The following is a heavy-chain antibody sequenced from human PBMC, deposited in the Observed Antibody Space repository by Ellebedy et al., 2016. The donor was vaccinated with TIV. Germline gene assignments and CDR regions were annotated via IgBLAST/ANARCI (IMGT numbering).Heavy chain of an antibody. Sequence: SLKISCAASGFTFDHYGMHWVRQAPGKGLEWVFGISWNSGKIGHADSVKGRFTISRDNAKNSLYRQMNSLRVEDTALYYCAKDISGGIITGTTLADYYGMDVWGQGTTVTVSS. CDR3: AKDISGGIITGTTLADYYGMDV. CDR2: ISWNSGKI. CDR1: GFTFDHYG. V-gene: IGHV3-9*01. D-gene: IGHD1-7*01. J-gene: IGHJ6*02.